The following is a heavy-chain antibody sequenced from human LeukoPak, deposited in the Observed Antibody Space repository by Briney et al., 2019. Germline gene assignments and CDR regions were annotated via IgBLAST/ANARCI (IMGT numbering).Heavy chain of an antibody. CDR2: IYTSGST. CDR3: ARGGRFPES. J-gene: IGHJ5*02. D-gene: IGHD3-16*01. CDR1: GGSISNYY. Sequence: SETLSLTCTGSGGSISNYYWSWIRQPADKGLEWIGRIYTSGSTTYNPSLKGRITMSVDTSKLQFSLKLTSVTAADTAVYYCARGGRFPESWGQGTLVTVSS. V-gene: IGHV4-4*07.